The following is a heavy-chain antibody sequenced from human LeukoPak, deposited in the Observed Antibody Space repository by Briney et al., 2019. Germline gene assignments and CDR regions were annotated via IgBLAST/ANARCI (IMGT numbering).Heavy chain of an antibody. V-gene: IGHV4-38-2*02. CDR3: ARVRGSYYFAVVDY. D-gene: IGHD1-26*01. J-gene: IGHJ4*02. CDR1: GYSIRSDYY. Sequence: PSETLSLTCTVSGYSIRSDYYWGWIRQSPGKGLEWIGSMYHTGSAYYNPSLKSRVTISLDTSKNRFSLNLSSVTAADTAVYYCARVRGSYYFAVVDYWGQGTPVTVSS. CDR2: MYHTGSA.